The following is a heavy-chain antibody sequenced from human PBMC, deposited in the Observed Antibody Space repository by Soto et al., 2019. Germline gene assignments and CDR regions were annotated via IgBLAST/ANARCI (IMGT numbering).Heavy chain of an antibody. D-gene: IGHD6-13*01. CDR1: GGTLSYNA. J-gene: IGHJ6*02. CDR2: IVTIFGTA. V-gene: IGHV1-69*01. CDR3: ARNGAYSSSQFGMDV. Sequence: QVQLVQSGADVKKPGSSVKVSCKASGGTLSYNAFSWVRQAPRQGLEWMGGIVTIFGTANHAQKFQGRVTITADESTSTAYMELSSLRSDDTAVYYCARNGAYSSSQFGMDVWGQGTTVTVSS.